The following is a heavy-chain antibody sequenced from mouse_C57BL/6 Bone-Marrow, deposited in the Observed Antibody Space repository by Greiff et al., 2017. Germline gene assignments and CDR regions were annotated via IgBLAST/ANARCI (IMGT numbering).Heavy chain of an antibody. CDR2: IYPSDSET. CDR3: ARGWLRRENWFAY. Sequence: VQLQQPGAELVRPGSSVKLSCQASGYTFPSYWMDWVKQRPGQGLAWIGNIYPSDSETHYNQKFKDKATLTVDKSSSTAYMQLSSLTSEDSAVYYCARGWLRRENWFAYWGQGTLVTVSA. D-gene: IGHD2-2*01. CDR1: GYTFPSYW. J-gene: IGHJ3*01. V-gene: IGHV1-61*01.